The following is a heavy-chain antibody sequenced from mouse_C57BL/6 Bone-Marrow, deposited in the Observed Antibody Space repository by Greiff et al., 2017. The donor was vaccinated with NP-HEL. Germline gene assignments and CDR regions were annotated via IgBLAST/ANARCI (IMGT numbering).Heavy chain of an antibody. J-gene: IGHJ2*01. CDR1: GYTFTSYW. Sequence: QVQLQQPGAELVKPGASVKLSCKASGYTFTSYWMHWVKQRPGQGLEWIGMIHPNSGSTNYNEKFKSKATLTVDKSSSTAYMQLSSLTSEDSAVYYCARCYYDYEFDYWGQGTTLTVSS. CDR3: ARCYYDYEFDY. CDR2: IHPNSGST. D-gene: IGHD2-4*01. V-gene: IGHV1-64*01.